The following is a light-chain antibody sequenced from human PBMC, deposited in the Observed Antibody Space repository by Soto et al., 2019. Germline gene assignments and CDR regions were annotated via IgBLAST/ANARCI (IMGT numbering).Light chain of an antibody. CDR3: QQSYSTQGT. CDR2: AAS. CDR1: QSISSY. J-gene: IGKJ2*02. Sequence: DIQITQSPSSLSASVGDRVTITCRASQSISSYLNWYQQKPGKAPKLLIYAASSLQSGVPSRFSGSGSGTDFTLTISSLQPEDFATYYCQQSYSTQGTFGQGTKLEIK. V-gene: IGKV1-39*01.